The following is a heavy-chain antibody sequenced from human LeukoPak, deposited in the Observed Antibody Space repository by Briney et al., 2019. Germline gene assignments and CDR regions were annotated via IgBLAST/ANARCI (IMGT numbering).Heavy chain of an antibody. Sequence: GGSLRLSCAASGFTFSSYGMHWVRQAPGKGLEWVAFIRYDGSNKYYADSVKGRFTISRDNSKNTLYLQMNSLRAEDTAVYYCAKVLGVVVPAAMVSDYRGQGTLVTVSS. J-gene: IGHJ4*02. CDR2: IRYDGSNK. D-gene: IGHD2-2*01. CDR3: AKVLGVVVPAAMVSDY. V-gene: IGHV3-30*02. CDR1: GFTFSSYG.